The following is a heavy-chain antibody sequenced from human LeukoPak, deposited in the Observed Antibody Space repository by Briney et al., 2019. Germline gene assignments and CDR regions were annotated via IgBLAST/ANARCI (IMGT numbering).Heavy chain of an antibody. D-gene: IGHD6-13*01. Sequence: SETLSLTCTVSGGSISSGDYYWSWIRQPPGKGLEWIGYIYYSGSTYYNPSLKSRVTISVDTSKNQFSLKLSSVTAADTAGYYCARDEGAAAGTALRYWGQGTLVTVSS. V-gene: IGHV4-30-4*01. CDR1: GGSISSGDYY. CDR3: ARDEGAAAGTALRY. J-gene: IGHJ4*02. CDR2: IYYSGST.